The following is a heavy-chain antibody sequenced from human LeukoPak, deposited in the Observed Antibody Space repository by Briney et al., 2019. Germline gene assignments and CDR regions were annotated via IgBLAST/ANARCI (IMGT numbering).Heavy chain of an antibody. CDR1: GFTFSSYG. J-gene: IGHJ4*02. V-gene: IGHV3-23*01. CDR3: AKNEDIVVVPAALDY. Sequence: GGSLRLSCAASGFTFSSYGMHWVRQAPGKGLEWVSAISGSGGSTYYADSVKGRFTISRDNSKNTLYLQMNSLRAEDTALYYCAKNEDIVVVPAALDYWGQGTLVTASS. D-gene: IGHD2-2*01. CDR2: ISGSGGST.